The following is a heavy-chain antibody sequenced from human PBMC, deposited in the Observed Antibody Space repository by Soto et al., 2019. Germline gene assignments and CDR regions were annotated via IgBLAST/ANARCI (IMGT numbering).Heavy chain of an antibody. Sequence: KPSETLSLTCTVSGGSISSYYWSWIRQPPGKGLEWIGYIYYSGSTNYNPSLKSRVTISVDTSKNQFSLKLSSVTAADTAVYYCARDPPPNYDSSGYYYYYGMDVWGQGTTVTVSS. CDR3: ARDPPPNYDSSGYYYYYGMDV. CDR2: IYYSGST. J-gene: IGHJ6*02. D-gene: IGHD3-22*01. V-gene: IGHV4-59*01. CDR1: GGSISSYY.